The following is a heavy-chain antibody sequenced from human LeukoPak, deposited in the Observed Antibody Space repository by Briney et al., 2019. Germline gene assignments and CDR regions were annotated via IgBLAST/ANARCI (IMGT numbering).Heavy chain of an antibody. Sequence: GGSLRLSCAASGFTFSDYYMSWIRQAPGKGLEWVSYISSSGSTIYYADSVKGRFTISRDNAKNSLYLQMNSLRAEDTAVYYCAKDQDFWSGYSVNWFDPWGQGTLVTVSS. D-gene: IGHD3-3*01. V-gene: IGHV3-11*01. CDR2: ISSSGSTI. CDR3: AKDQDFWSGYSVNWFDP. CDR1: GFTFSDYY. J-gene: IGHJ5*02.